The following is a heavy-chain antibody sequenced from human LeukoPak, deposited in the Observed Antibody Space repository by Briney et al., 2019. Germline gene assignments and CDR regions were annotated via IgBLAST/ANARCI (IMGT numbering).Heavy chain of an antibody. D-gene: IGHD3-22*01. Sequence: GGSLRLSCAASGFTFSSYWMSWVRQAPGKGLEWVANIKQDGSEKYYVDSVKGRFTISRDNAKNSLYLQMNSLRAEDTAVYYCARGESSYYYDSSGYRRGHYFDYWGQGTLVTVSS. V-gene: IGHV3-7*01. CDR2: IKQDGSEK. CDR3: ARGESSYYYDSSGYRRGHYFDY. J-gene: IGHJ4*02. CDR1: GFTFSSYW.